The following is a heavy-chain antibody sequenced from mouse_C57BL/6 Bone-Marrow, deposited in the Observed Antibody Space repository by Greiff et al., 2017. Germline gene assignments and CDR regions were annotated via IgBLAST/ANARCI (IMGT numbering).Heavy chain of an antibody. CDR2: IGPGSGST. J-gene: IGHJ4*01. CDR1: GFTFTDYY. Sequence: VQRVESGAGLVKPGASVKISCKASGFTFTDYYINWVKQRPGQGLEWIGKIGPGSGSTYYTEKFKGKATLTADKSSSTAYMQLSRLTSEDSAVYFCARRGAMDYWGQGTSVTVSS. V-gene: IGHV1-77*01. CDR3: ARRGAMDY.